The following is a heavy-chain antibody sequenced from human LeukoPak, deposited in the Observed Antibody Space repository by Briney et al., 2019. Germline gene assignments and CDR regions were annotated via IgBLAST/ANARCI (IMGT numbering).Heavy chain of an antibody. CDR2: IVNVGSDK. J-gene: IGHJ5*02. CDR3: ATDNNVNPNWFDP. V-gene: IGHV3-30*02. Sequence: GGSLRLSCAASGFSFRNYGMHWVRQAPGKGLDWVAFIVNVGSDKYYADSVKGRFTISRDNSKNTLYLQMNNLRAEYTAVYYCATDNNVNPNWFDPWGQGTLVTVSS. D-gene: IGHD1-14*01. CDR1: GFSFRNYG.